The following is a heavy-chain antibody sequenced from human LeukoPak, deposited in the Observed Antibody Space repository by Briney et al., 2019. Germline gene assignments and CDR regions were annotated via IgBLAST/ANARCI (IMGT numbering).Heavy chain of an antibody. J-gene: IGHJ6*03. CDR2: IYPGDSDT. D-gene: IGHD6-6*01. V-gene: IGHV5-51*03. CDR3: ARTYIAARPGAYYYMDV. CDR1: GYSFTSYW. Sequence: GESLKISCKGSGYSFTSYWIGWVRQMPGKGLEWMGIIYPGDSDTTYSPSFQGQVTISADKSISTAYLQWSSLKASDTAMYYCARTYIAARPGAYYYMDVWGKGTTVTVSS.